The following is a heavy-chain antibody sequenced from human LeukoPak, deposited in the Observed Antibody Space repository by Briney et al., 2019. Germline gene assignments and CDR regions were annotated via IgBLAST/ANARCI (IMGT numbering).Heavy chain of an antibody. CDR1: GGSLSGYY. J-gene: IGHJ4*02. V-gene: IGHV4-34*01. D-gene: IGHD3-3*01. Sequence: SETLSLTPAVYGGSLSGYYWSWIRQPPGKGLEWIGEISHRGRTNYNPSLKGRVTMSVDTPKNQFALKVNSVTAADMAVYYCARIPLYFLEPFDYWGQGILVTVSS. CDR3: ARIPLYFLEPFDY. CDR2: ISHRGRT.